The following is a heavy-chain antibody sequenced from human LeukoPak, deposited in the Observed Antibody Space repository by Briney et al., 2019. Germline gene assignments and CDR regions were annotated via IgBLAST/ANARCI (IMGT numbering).Heavy chain of an antibody. CDR1: GFTFSSYN. Sequence: GGSLRLSCAASGFTFSSYNMNWVRQAPGKGLEWVSYISSSSSTIYYADSVKGRFTISRDNAKNSLYLQMNSLRAENTAVYYCARESKAFDIWGQGTMVTVSS. V-gene: IGHV3-48*04. J-gene: IGHJ3*02. CDR2: ISSSSSTI. CDR3: ARESKAFDI.